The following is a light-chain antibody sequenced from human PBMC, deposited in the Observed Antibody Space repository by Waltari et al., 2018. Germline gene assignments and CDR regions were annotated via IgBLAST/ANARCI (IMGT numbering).Light chain of an antibody. Sequence: EVVMTQSPATLSVSPGERATLSCRASQSVSRSLAWYQQKPGQGPRLLIHGASTRATGIPALFSGSGSETEFTLTISSLQSEDVAIYYCQQYDNWPPFTFGQGTKLEIK. CDR2: GAS. CDR1: QSVSRS. J-gene: IGKJ2*01. CDR3: QQYDNWPPFT. V-gene: IGKV3-15*01.